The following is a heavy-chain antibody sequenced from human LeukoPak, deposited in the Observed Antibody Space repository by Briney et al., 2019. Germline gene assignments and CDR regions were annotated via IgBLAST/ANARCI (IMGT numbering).Heavy chain of an antibody. CDR1: GGSISSYY. CDR3: AREYLVGAISDAFDI. D-gene: IGHD1-26*01. CDR2: TYTSGST. V-gene: IGHV4-4*07. Sequence: SETLPLTCTVSGGSISSYYWSWIRQPAGKGLEWIGRTYTSGSTNYNPSLKSRVTMSVDTSKNQFSLKLSSVTAADTAVYYCAREYLVGAISDAFDIWGQGTMVTVSS. J-gene: IGHJ3*02.